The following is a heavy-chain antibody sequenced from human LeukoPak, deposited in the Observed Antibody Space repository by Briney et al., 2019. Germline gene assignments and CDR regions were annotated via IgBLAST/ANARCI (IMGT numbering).Heavy chain of an antibody. CDR2: TRDKAKSYTT. CDR3: ARDTHVAMDV. CDR1: GFTFSDHY. J-gene: IGHJ6*04. Sequence: GGSLRLSCAASGFTFSDHYMNWVRQAPGKGLEWVGRTRDKAKSYTTEYAASVKGRFTVTRDDSKNSLSLQMNNVKPEDTAVYYCARDTHVAMDVWGKGTTVTVSS. V-gene: IGHV3-72*01. D-gene: IGHD2-21*01.